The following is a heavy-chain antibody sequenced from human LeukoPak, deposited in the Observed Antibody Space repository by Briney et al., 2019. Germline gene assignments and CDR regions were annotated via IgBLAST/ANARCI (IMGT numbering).Heavy chain of an antibody. J-gene: IGHJ4*03. CDR2: IEHRGDT. Sequence: PSETLSLTCAVYGGSFSRYYWSWIRQSPGKGLDWIAEIEHRGDTNYNPSVKSRVTISVDTSKNQFSLKVRSLSAADTAVYSCAIGATISEAGYFDVWRQATLVTVSS. CDR3: AIGATISEAGYFDV. CDR1: GGSFSRYY. D-gene: IGHD5-24*01. V-gene: IGHV4-34*01.